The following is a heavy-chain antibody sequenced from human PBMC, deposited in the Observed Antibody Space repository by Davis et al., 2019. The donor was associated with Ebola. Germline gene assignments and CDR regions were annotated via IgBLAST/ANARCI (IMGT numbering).Heavy chain of an antibody. CDR3: ATTYSSGWYSPVY. CDR2: IRYDGSNK. Sequence: PGGSLRLSCAASGFTFSSYGMHWVRQAPGKGLEWVAFIRYDGSNKYYADSVKGRFTISRDNSKNTLYLQMNSLRAEGTAVYYCATTYSSGWYSPVYWGQGTLVTVSS. J-gene: IGHJ4*02. V-gene: IGHV3-30*02. CDR1: GFTFSSYG. D-gene: IGHD6-19*01.